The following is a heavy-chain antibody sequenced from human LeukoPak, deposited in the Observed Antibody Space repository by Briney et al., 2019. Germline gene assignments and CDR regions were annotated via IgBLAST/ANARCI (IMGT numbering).Heavy chain of an antibody. D-gene: IGHD1-26*01. CDR1: GFTFSDYY. V-gene: IGHV3-11*01. Sequence: PGGSLRLSCAASGFTFSDYYMSWIRQAPGKGLESLSYISGSGSDISYADSVNGRFTVSRDNAKNSLYLQMNSLRAEDTALYYCAKDMAWEPGIDFDYWGQGTLVTVSS. CDR3: AKDMAWEPGIDFDY. J-gene: IGHJ4*02. CDR2: ISGSGSDI.